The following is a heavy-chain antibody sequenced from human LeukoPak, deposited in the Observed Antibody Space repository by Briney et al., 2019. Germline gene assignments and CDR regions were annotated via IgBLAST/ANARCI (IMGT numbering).Heavy chain of an antibody. Sequence: ASVKVSCKASGYTFTGYYMHWVRQAPGQGLEWMGWINPNSGGTNYAQKFQGRVTMTRDTSISTAYMGLSRLRSDDTAVYYCARGSGSYYLFFDYWGQGTLVTVSS. J-gene: IGHJ4*02. D-gene: IGHD1-26*01. CDR2: INPNSGGT. CDR1: GYTFTGYY. V-gene: IGHV1-2*02. CDR3: ARGSGSYYLFFDY.